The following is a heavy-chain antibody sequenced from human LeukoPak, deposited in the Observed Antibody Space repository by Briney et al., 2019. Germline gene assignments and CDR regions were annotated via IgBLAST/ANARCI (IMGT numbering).Heavy chain of an antibody. J-gene: IGHJ6*02. CDR1: GYTLTELS. CDR2: FDPEDGET. D-gene: IGHD4-17*01. Sequence: GASVNVSCKVSGYTLTELSMHWVRQAPGKGLEGMGGFDPEDGETIYAQKFQGRVTMTEDTSTDTAYMELSSLRSQDTAVYYCATAPHLYGDYYYYGIDVWGQGTTVTVSS. V-gene: IGHV1-24*01. CDR3: ATAPHLYGDYYYYGIDV.